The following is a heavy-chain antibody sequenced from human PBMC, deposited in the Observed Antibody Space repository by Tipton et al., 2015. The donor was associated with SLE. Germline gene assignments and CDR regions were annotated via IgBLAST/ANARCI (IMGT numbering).Heavy chain of an antibody. CDR3: ASSKRGWPFDY. Sequence: SLRLSCAASGFTFDDYAMHWVRQAPGKGLEWVSGISWNSGSIGYADSVKGRFTIPRDNAKNSLCLQMNSLRAEDTALYYCASSKRGWPFDYWGQGTLVTVSS. CDR2: ISWNSGSI. J-gene: IGHJ4*02. D-gene: IGHD6-19*01. V-gene: IGHV3-9*01. CDR1: GFTFDDYA.